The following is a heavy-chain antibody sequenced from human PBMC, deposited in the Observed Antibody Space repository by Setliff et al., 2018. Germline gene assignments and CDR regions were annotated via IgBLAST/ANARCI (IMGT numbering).Heavy chain of an antibody. J-gene: IGHJ4*02. CDR1: GGSISSSSYY. D-gene: IGHD3-3*01. Sequence: SETLSLTSTVSGGSISSSSYYWGWIRQPPGKGLEWIGSIYYSGGTYYNPSLKSRVTISVDTSKNQFSLKLSSVTAADTAVYYCARDKRQYNFWSGYYGSWGNYFDYWGQGTQVTVSS. CDR3: ARDKRQYNFWSGYYGSWGNYFDY. V-gene: IGHV4-39*07. CDR2: IYYSGGT.